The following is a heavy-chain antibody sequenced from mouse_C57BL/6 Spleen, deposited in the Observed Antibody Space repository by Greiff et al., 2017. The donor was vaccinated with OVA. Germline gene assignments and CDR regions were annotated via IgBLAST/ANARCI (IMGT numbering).Heavy chain of an antibody. D-gene: IGHD2-1*01. V-gene: IGHV1-69*01. Sequence: QVQLQQPGAELVMPGASVKLSCKASGYTFTSYWMHWVKQRPGQGLEWIGEIDPSDSYTNYNQKFKGKSTLTVDKSSSTAYMQLSSLTSEDSAVYYCARRGDYYGNPNWYFDVWGTGTTVTVSS. CDR3: ARRGDYYGNPNWYFDV. J-gene: IGHJ1*03. CDR1: GYTFTSYW. CDR2: IDPSDSYT.